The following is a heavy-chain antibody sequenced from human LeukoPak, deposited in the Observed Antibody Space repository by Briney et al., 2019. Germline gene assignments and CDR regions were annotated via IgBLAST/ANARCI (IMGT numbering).Heavy chain of an antibody. CDR1: GFTFNNYW. J-gene: IGHJ4*02. D-gene: IGHD3-16*02. Sequence: GGSLRLSCVASGFTFNNYWMSWVRQAPGKGLEWVSYIDSSSSTIYYADSVKGRFTVSRDNAKNSLDLQMNSLRADDTAVYHCVRDRGISFYFDYWGQGTLVTVSS. CDR2: IDSSSSTI. CDR3: VRDRGISFYFDY. V-gene: IGHV3-48*01.